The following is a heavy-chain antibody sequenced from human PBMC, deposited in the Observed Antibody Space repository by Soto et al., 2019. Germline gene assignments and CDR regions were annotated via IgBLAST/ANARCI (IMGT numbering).Heavy chain of an antibody. V-gene: IGHV1-46*01. CDR3: ATGRLNYYDSSGYYDAFDI. CDR2: INPIGGST. J-gene: IGHJ3*02. D-gene: IGHD3-22*01. CDR1: GYTFTSYY. Sequence: GASVKVSCKASGYTFTSYYMHWVRQAPGQGLEWMGIINPIGGSTSYAQKFQGRVTITTDKYTSTAYMELSSLRSEDTAVYYCATGRLNYYDSSGYYDAFDIWGQGTMVTVS.